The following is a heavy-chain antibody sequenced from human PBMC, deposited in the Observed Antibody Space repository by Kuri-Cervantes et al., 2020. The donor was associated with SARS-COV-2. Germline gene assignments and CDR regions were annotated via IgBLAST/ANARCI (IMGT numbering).Heavy chain of an antibody. Sequence: ASVKVSCKASGYTFXNYGISWVRQXPGQGLQWMXWISAYXGLTDYAQKFQGRVTMTTDTSTSTAYMELRSLRTDDTAMYYCARANGVXVHLGSFDSWGQGTLVTVSS. D-gene: IGHD1-26*01. CDR3: ARANGVXVHLGSFDS. CDR1: GYTFXNYG. J-gene: IGHJ4*02. CDR2: ISAYXGLT. V-gene: IGHV1-18*01.